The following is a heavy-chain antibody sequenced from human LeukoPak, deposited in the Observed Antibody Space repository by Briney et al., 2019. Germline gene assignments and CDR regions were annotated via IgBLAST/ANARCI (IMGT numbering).Heavy chain of an antibody. J-gene: IGHJ6*02. D-gene: IGHD4-23*01. V-gene: IGHV4-61*09. CDR2: INHSGST. CDR3: ARARVSNDYGGNYRRDRDYGMDV. CDR1: GGSISSGSYY. Sequence: PSQTLSLTCTVSGGSISSGSYYWSWIRQPAGKGLEWIGEINHSGSTNYNPSLKSRVTISVDTSKNQFSLKLSSVTAADTAVYYCARARVSNDYGGNYRRDRDYGMDVWGQGTTVTVSS.